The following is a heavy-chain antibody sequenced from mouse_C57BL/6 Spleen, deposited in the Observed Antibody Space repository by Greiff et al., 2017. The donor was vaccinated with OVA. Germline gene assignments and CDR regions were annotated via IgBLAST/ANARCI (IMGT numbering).Heavy chain of an antibody. D-gene: IGHD1-1*02. Sequence: VKLVESGGGLVQPKGSLKLSCAASGFSFNTYAMNWVRQAPGKGLEWVARIRSKSNNYATYYADSVKDRFTISRDDSESMLYLQMNNLKTEDTAMYYCVRQGGMYYFDYWGKGTTLTVSS. CDR3: VRQGGMYYFDY. J-gene: IGHJ2*01. CDR2: IRSKSNNYAT. V-gene: IGHV10-1*01. CDR1: GFSFNTYA.